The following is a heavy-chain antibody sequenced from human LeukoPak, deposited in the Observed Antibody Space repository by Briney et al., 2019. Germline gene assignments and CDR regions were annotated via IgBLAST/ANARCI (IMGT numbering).Heavy chain of an antibody. Sequence: SETPSLTCTVSGGSISAYYWSWVRQPPGKGLEWVGYVYHSGSVNYNPSLKSRVTISIATSKTQFSLNLSSVTAADTAVYYCARLSDVLTDSYPFYFDFWGQGTLVTVSS. J-gene: IGHJ4*02. D-gene: IGHD3-9*01. CDR3: ARLSDVLTDSYPFYFDF. CDR1: GGSISAYY. CDR2: VYHSGSV. V-gene: IGHV4-59*12.